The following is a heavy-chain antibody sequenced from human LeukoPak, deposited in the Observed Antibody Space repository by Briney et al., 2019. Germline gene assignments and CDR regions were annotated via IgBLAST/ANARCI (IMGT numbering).Heavy chain of an antibody. V-gene: IGHV1-2*05. CDR1: GYTFTGYY. CDR3: ASDGYSSSWYVR. J-gene: IGHJ4*02. Sequence: ASVKVSCKASGYTFTGYYMHWLRQAPGQGREWMGRINPNRGGTNYAQKFQGRGTMNRDTSISTAYMELVRLRSDDTHVYYCASDGYSSSWYVRWGQGTLVTVSS. CDR2: INPNRGGT. D-gene: IGHD6-13*01.